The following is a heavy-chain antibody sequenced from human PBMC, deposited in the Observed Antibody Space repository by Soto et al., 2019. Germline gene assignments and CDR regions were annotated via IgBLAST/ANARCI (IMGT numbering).Heavy chain of an antibody. D-gene: IGHD4-4*01. J-gene: IGHJ6*02. CDR3: ARDSTVTTDYYYGMDV. CDR2: IIPIFGTA. V-gene: IGHV1-69*06. CDR1: GGTFSSYA. Sequence: SVKVSCKASGGTFSSYAISWVRQAPGQGLEWMGGIIPIFGTANYAQKFQGRVTITADKSTSTAYMELSSLRSEDTAVYYCARDSTVTTDYYYGMDVWGQGTTVTVSS.